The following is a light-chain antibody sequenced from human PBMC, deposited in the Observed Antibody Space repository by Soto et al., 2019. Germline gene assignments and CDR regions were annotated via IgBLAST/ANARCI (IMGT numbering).Light chain of an antibody. CDR3: HQLNTYCLS. CDR2: PAA. Sequence: DIQMTQSPSSVSASVGDRVTITCRGSEATRNDLAWFQQNPGKAPKSLIYPAANLQSGVPSRLRGSGSWTDFTLTISCLQPEEFATYSSHQLNTYCLSFGSGTTV. CDR1: EATRND. J-gene: IGKJ4*01. V-gene: IGKV1-16*01.